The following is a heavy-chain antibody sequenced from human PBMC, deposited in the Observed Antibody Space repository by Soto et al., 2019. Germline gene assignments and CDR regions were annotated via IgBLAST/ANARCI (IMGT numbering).Heavy chain of an antibody. V-gene: IGHV1-69*02. CDR1: GGTFSSYT. J-gene: IGHJ4*02. D-gene: IGHD5-18*01. CDR3: ARGYSYGDPFDY. CDR2: IIPILGIA. Sequence: QVQLVQSGAEVKKPGSSVTVSCKASGGTFSSYTISWVRQAPGQGLEWMGRIIPILGIANYAQKFQGRVTITADKSTSTAYMELSSLRSEDTAVYYCARGYSYGDPFDYWGQGTLVTVSS.